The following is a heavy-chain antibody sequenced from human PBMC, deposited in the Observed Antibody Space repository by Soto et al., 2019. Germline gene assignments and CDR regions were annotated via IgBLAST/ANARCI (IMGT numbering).Heavy chain of an antibody. Sequence: QLVESGGGVVQPGTSLRLSCAASGFRFKSFVMHWVRQVPGKGLQWVALTSYDGNTKYYGDSVQGRFIVSRDNSKNTLDLQMYSLRLEDPALYYFARWGTTGGLDLGGQGTLVSVSS. J-gene: IGHJ5*02. CDR1: GFRFKSFV. CDR2: TSYDGNTK. CDR3: ARWGTTGGLDL. V-gene: IGHV3-30*19. D-gene: IGHD3-16*01.